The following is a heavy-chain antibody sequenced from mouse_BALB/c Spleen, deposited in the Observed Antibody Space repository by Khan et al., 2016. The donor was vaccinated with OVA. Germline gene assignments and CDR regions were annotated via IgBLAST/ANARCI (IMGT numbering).Heavy chain of an antibody. Sequence: EVELVESGGDLVKPGGSLKLSCEASGFTFSSYGMSWVRQTPDKRLEWVATISNGGSYTYFPDSVKGRLPISRDNAKNTLYLQMSSLKSEDTAMYYCARHRFTSPAAWFAYWGQGTLVTVSA. D-gene: IGHD1-1*01. V-gene: IGHV5-6*01. J-gene: IGHJ3*01. CDR3: ARHRFTSPAAWFAY. CDR1: GFTFSSYG. CDR2: ISNGGSYT.